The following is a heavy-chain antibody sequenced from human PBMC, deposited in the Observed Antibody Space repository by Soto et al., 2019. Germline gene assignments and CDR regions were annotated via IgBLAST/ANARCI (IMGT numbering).Heavy chain of an antibody. CDR3: ARPSSGYVQH. D-gene: IGHD6-19*01. J-gene: IGHJ1*01. CDR2: IYPGDSDT. CDR1: GYTFSTYW. Sequence: PGESLKISCKGSGYTFSTYWIAWVRQMPGQGLECMGIIYPGDSDTRYSPSFQGQVTISVDRSINTAYLQWSSLKASDTAMYYCARPSSGYVQHWGQGTLVTVSS. V-gene: IGHV5-51*01.